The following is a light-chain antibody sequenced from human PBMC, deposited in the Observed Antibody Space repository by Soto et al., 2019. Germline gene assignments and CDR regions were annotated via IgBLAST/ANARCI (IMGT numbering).Light chain of an antibody. CDR2: EVS. V-gene: IGLV2-14*01. J-gene: IGLJ1*01. Sequence: QSVLTQPASVSGSPGQSITISCTGTSSGVGAYNYVSWYQQHPGKAPKLMIYEVSNRPSGVSNRFSGSKSGNTASLTISGLQAEDEADYYCSSYTSSSTYVFGTGTKVTVL. CDR3: SSYTSSSTYV. CDR1: SSGVGAYNY.